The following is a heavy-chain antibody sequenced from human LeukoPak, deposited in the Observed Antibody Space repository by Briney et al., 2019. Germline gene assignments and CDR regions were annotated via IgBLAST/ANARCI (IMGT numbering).Heavy chain of an antibody. V-gene: IGHV3-7*01. D-gene: IGHD3-3*01. CDR2: IKQDGSEK. CDR1: GFTFSSYS. CDR3: ARAMGTSYGFWSGSYTVSYFYYMDV. Sequence: GSLRLSCATSGFTFSSYSMTWVRQAPGKGLEWVAKIKQDGSEKNYVDSVKGRFTISRDNTKNSLFLQMNSLRAEDTAVYYCARAMGTSYGFWSGSYTVSYFYYMDVWGKGTTVTVSS. J-gene: IGHJ6*03.